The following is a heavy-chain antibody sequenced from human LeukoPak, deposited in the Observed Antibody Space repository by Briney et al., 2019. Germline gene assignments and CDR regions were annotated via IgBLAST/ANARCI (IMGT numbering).Heavy chain of an antibody. Sequence: GSLRLSCAASGFTFSSYAMHWVRQAPGKGLEWVAVVSYDGYNKYYTDSVKGRFTISRDNSKNTLYLQMSSLRAEDTAVYFCARSAAAAGTKLDYWGQGTLVTVSS. CDR3: ARSAAAAGTKLDY. CDR1: GFTFSSYA. D-gene: IGHD6-13*01. J-gene: IGHJ4*02. V-gene: IGHV3-30*04. CDR2: VSYDGYNK.